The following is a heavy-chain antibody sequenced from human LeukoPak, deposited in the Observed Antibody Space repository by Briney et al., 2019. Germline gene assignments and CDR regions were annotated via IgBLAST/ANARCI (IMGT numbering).Heavy chain of an antibody. CDR2: INWKTGNG. V-gene: IGHV3-9*01. CDR1: GFNFDDYA. D-gene: IGHD5-24*01. J-gene: IGHJ2*01. Sequence: GGSLRLSCAVSGFNFDDYAMHWVRQAPGRGLEWVSGINWKTGNGIYADSVKGRFTISRDNAKNSLYLQMSSLRAEDAALYYCTRRAARWQFDLWGRGTLLTVSS. CDR3: TRRAARWQFDL.